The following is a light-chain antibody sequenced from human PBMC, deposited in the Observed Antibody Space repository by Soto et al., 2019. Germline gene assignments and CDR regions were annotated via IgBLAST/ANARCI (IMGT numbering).Light chain of an antibody. CDR3: SSYTTSNTYV. V-gene: IGLV2-14*01. Sequence: QSALAQPASVSGYPGQSITISCTGRSSDVGGYNYVSWYQQHPGKAPKFMIYEVSRRPSGVSNCFSGSKSGNTASLTVSGLQAEDEADYYRSSYTTSNTYVFGTGTKVTVL. CDR2: EVS. J-gene: IGLJ1*01. CDR1: SSDVGGYNY.